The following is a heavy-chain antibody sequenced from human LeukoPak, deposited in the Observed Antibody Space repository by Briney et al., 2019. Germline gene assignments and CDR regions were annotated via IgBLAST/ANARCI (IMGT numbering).Heavy chain of an antibody. Sequence: GESLKISCKGSGYNFTIYWIGWVRQMPGKGLEWMGIIYPGDSDTRYSPSFQGQVTISADKPISTAYLQWSSLKASDTAMYYCAIFDFLFGEIDNWFDPWGQGTQVTVSS. V-gene: IGHV5-51*01. CDR2: IYPGDSDT. D-gene: IGHD3-16*01. CDR3: AIFDFLFGEIDNWFDP. CDR1: GYNFTIYW. J-gene: IGHJ5*02.